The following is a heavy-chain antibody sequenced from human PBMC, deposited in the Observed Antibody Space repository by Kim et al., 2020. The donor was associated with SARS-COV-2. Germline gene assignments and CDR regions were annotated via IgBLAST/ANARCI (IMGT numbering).Heavy chain of an antibody. CDR2: IYYSGST. V-gene: IGHV4-31*03. CDR1: GGSISSGGYY. CDR3: ARGRGYYDSSGTGAFDI. D-gene: IGHD3-22*01. Sequence: SETLSLTCTVSGGSISSGGYYWSWICQHPGKGLEWIGYIYYSGSTYYNPALKSRVTISVDTSKKQFSLKLSSVTAADTAVYYCARGRGYYDSSGTGAFDIWGPGAKVTSSS. J-gene: IGHJ3*02.